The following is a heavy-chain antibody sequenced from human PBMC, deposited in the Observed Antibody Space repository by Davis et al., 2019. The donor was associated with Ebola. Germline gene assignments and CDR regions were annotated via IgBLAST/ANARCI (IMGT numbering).Heavy chain of an antibody. Sequence: GESLKISCAASGFTFSSYWMHWVRQAPGKGLVWVSRINSDGSSTSYADSVKGRFTISRDNAKNTLYLQMNSLRDEDTAVYYCARPQRGSGGCLDYWGQGTLVTVSS. CDR3: ARPQRGSGGCLDY. V-gene: IGHV3-74*01. CDR2: INSDGSST. CDR1: GFTFSSYW. D-gene: IGHD3-10*01. J-gene: IGHJ4*02.